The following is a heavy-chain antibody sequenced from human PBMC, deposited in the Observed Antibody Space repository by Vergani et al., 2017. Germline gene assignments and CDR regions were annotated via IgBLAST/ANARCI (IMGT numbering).Heavy chain of an antibody. CDR3: ARGKTYYYDSSGPGGAFDI. CDR1: GFTFSSYA. V-gene: IGHV3-30*01. Sequence: QVQLVESGGGVVQPGRSLRLSCAASGFTFSSYAMHWVRQAPGKGLEWVAVISYDGSNKYYADSVKGRFTISRDNSKNTLYLQMNSLRAEDTAVYYCARGKTYYYDSSGPGGAFDIWGQGTMVTVSS. CDR2: ISYDGSNK. J-gene: IGHJ3*02. D-gene: IGHD3-22*01.